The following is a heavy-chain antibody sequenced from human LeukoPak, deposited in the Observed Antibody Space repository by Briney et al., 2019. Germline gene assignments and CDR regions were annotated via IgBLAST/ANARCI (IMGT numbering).Heavy chain of an antibody. CDR2: IYYSGTT. CDR1: GGSISSSSYY. Sequence: SETLSLTCTVSGGSISSSSYYWGWIRQPPGKGLEWVGSIYYSGTTYYNPSLKSRVTISVDTSKNQFSLRPSSVTAADTAVYYCARVSWFPGTSYYYMDVWGKGTTVTVS. V-gene: IGHV4-39*07. J-gene: IGHJ6*03. D-gene: IGHD1-1*01. CDR3: ARVSWFPGTSYYYMDV.